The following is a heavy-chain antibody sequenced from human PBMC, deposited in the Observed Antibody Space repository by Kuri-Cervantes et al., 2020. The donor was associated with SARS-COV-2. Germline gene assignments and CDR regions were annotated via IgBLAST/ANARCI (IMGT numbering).Heavy chain of an antibody. CDR3: ASPSLVVGANQWAAFDI. CDR1: GFTFSSYS. J-gene: IGHJ3*02. V-gene: IGHV3-21*01. CDR2: ISSSSSYI. Sequence: GESLKISCAASGFTFSSYSMNWVRQAPGKGLEWVSSISSSSSYIYYADSVKGRFTISRDNAKNSLYLQMNSLRAEDTAVYYCASPSLVVGANQWAAFDIWGQGTMVTVSS. D-gene: IGHD1-26*01.